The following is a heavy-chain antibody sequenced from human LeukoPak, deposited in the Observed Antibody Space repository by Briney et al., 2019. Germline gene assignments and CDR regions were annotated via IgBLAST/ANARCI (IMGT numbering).Heavy chain of an antibody. Sequence: GGSLRLSCAASGFTFRNFGMSWVRQAPGKGLEWVSGTTGDRSFYADPVKGRFTISRDNSRNMLYLHMNSLRVDDTAVYYCATLYNDYGDYWGQGALATVDS. V-gene: IGHV3-23*01. D-gene: IGHD5-24*01. CDR1: GFTFRNFG. CDR3: ATLYNDYGDY. CDR2: TTGDRS. J-gene: IGHJ4*02.